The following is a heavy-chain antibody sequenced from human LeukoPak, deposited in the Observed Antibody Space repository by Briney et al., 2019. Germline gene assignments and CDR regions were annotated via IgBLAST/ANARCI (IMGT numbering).Heavy chain of an antibody. CDR1: GFSFSSYE. J-gene: IGHJ6*04. V-gene: IGHV3-48*03. D-gene: IGHD3-10*02. CDR3: AELGITMIGGV. CDR2: ISSSGSTI. Sequence: GGSLRLSCAASGFSFSSYEMNWVRQAPGKGLEWVSYISSSGSTIYYADSVKGRFTISRDNAKNSLYLQMNSLRAEDTAVYYCAELGITMIGGVWGEGTTVTISS.